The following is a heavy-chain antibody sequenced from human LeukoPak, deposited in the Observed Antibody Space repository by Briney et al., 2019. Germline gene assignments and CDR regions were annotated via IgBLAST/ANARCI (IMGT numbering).Heavy chain of an antibody. V-gene: IGHV5-51*01. D-gene: IGHD2-15*01. CDR1: GYSFTSYW. J-gene: IGHJ5*02. CDR2: IYPSDSDT. CDR3: ARTVVVAAGTYNWFDP. Sequence: GESLKISCKGSGYSFTSYWIGWVRQMPGKGLEWMGIIYPSDSDTRYSPSFQGQVTISADKSISTAYLQWSSLKASDTAMYYCARTVVVAAGTYNWFDPWGQGTLVTVSS.